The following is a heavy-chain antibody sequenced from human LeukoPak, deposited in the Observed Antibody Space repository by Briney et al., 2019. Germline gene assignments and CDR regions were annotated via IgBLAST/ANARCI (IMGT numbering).Heavy chain of an antibody. CDR1: GFTFSSYS. CDR2: ISSSSSYI. V-gene: IGHV3-21*01. CDR3: ARGRKGYCSSTSCYVNPDYYYYYMDV. Sequence: GGSLRLSCAASGFTFSSYSMNWVRQAPGKGLEWVSSISSSSSYIYYADSVKGRFTISRDNAKNSLYLQMNSLRAEDTAVYHCARGRKGYCSSTSCYVNPDYYYYYMDVWGKGTTVTISS. D-gene: IGHD2-2*01. J-gene: IGHJ6*03.